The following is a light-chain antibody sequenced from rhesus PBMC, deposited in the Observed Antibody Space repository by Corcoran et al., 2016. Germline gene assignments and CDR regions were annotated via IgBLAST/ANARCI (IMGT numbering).Light chain of an antibody. CDR1: QGISTY. Sequence: IQLTQSPSSLSASVGDRVTITCRASQGISTYLAWYQQKSEKAPKLLISDVSNLEKGVPSRFSGSGSGTDFTLTINSLQPEDFATYYCQQSNSCPRTFGQGTKVEIK. V-gene: IGKV1-38*01. CDR3: QQSNSCPRT. J-gene: IGKJ1*01. CDR2: DVS.